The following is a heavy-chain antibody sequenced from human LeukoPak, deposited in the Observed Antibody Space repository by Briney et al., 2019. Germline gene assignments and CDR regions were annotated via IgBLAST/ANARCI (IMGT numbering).Heavy chain of an antibody. V-gene: IGHV4-39*01. J-gene: IGHJ6*02. CDR1: GGSISSSGYY. CDR3: ASLGGYYDSSGHYYYYYGMDV. Sequence: PSETLSLTCTVSGGSISSSGYYWGWIRQPPGKGLEWIGNIYYRGSTYYTPSLKSRVTISVDTSKNQFSLKLSSVTAADTAVYYCASLGGYYDSSGHYYYYYGMDVWGQGTTVTVSS. CDR2: IYYRGST. D-gene: IGHD3-22*01.